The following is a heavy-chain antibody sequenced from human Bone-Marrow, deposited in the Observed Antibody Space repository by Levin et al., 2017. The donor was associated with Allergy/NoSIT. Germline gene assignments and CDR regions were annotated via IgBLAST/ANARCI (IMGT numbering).Heavy chain of an antibody. CDR2: INGDGSSS. J-gene: IGHJ6*02. CDR1: GFTFSNYW. V-gene: IGHV3-74*01. CDR3: TRGGAGYVAYYYGMDV. D-gene: IGHD5-12*01. Sequence: GGSLRLSCAASGFTFSNYWMHWVRQGPGKGLVWVSRINGDGSSSHYADSVKGRFTVSRDNAKNTLYLQMNSLRAEDTAVYYCTRGGAGYVAYYYGMDVWGQGTTVTVAS.